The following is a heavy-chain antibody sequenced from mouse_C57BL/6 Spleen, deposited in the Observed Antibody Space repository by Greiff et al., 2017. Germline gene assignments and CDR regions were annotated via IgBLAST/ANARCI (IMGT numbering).Heavy chain of an antibody. V-gene: IGHV5-9-1*02. CDR2: ISSGGGYI. Sequence: EVKLVESGDGLVKPGGSLKLSCAASGFTFSSYAMSWVRQTPEKRLEWVAYISSGGGYIYYADTVKGRVTISRDNAKNTMYLQMSSLKSEDTAMCCCTGDQGGYYCTPAWFAYWGQGTLVTFAA. CDR3: TGDQGGYYCTPAWFAY. J-gene: IGHJ3*01. D-gene: IGHD2-1*01. CDR1: GFTFSSYA.